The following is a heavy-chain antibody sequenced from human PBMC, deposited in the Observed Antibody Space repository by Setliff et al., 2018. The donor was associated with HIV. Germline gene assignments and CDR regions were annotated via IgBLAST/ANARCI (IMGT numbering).Heavy chain of an antibody. Sequence: SETLSLTCTVSGGSISSGDYYWSWSRQPPGKGLEWIGYIYYSGSTYYNPSLKSRVTISVDTSKNQFSLKLSSVTAADTAVYYCARAYYYDSSGGDWFDPWGQGTLVTVSS. CDR1: GGSISSGDYY. CDR2: IYYSGST. J-gene: IGHJ5*02. D-gene: IGHD3-22*01. V-gene: IGHV4-30-4*08. CDR3: ARAYYYDSSGGDWFDP.